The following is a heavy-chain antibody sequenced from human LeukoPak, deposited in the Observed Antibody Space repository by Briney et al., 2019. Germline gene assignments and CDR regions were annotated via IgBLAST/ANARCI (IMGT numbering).Heavy chain of an antibody. J-gene: IGHJ4*02. V-gene: IGHV3-9*01. CDR2: ISWNCGSI. CDR1: GFTFDDYA. Sequence: GGSLRLSCAASGFTFDDYAMHWVRHAPGKGLEGVSGISWNCGSIGYADSVKGRFTLSRDNAKNSLYLQMNSLRAEDTALYYCAKASSYSSSSYIGYWGQGTLVTVSS. D-gene: IGHD6-6*01. CDR3: AKASSYSSSSYIGY.